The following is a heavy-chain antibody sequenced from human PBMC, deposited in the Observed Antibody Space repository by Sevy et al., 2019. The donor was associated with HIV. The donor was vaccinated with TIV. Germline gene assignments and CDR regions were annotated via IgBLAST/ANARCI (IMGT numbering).Heavy chain of an antibody. CDR2: ISGSGSTI. CDR1: AFTFSSYS. D-gene: IGHD6-13*01. V-gene: IGHV3-48*01. J-gene: IGHJ4*02. Sequence: GGSLRLSCAASAFTFSSYSMNWVRQAPGKGLEWVSYISGSGSTIYYADSVKGRFTISRDSAKNSLYLQMNSLRAEDTAVYYCARLSGYSSSWSYFDYWGQGTLVTVSS. CDR3: ARLSGYSSSWSYFDY.